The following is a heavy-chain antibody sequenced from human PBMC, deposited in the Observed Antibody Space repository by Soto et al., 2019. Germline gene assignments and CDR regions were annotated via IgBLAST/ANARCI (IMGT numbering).Heavy chain of an antibody. J-gene: IGHJ6*02. CDR1: GYTFTTNG. CDR2: ISPNSGGT. D-gene: IGHD1-1*01. V-gene: IGHV1-2*04. CDR3: ARDAGTRRVGGDGMDV. Sequence: GASVKVSCKASGYTFTTNGISWVRQAPGQGLEWMGWISPNSGGTNYAQKFQGWVTMTRDTSISTAYMELSRLRSDDTAVYYCARDAGTRRVGGDGMDVWGQGTTVTVSS.